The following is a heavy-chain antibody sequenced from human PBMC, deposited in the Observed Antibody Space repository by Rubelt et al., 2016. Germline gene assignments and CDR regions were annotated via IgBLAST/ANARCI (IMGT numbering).Heavy chain of an antibody. J-gene: IGHJ4*02. V-gene: IGHV1-46*01. CDR3: ARGRAVKLADSGGNDY. D-gene: IGHD4-23*01. CDR2: INPSGGST. Sequence: QVQLVQSGAEVKKPGASVKVSCKASGYTFTSYYMHWVRQAPGQGLEWMGIINPSGGSTSYVQKFQGRVTMTRDTSTSTVYMELSSLRSEDTAVYYCARGRAVKLADSGGNDYWGQGTLVTVSS. CDR1: GYTFTSYY.